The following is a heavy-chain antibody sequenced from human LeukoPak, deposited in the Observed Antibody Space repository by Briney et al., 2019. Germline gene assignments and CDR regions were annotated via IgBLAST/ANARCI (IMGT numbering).Heavy chain of an antibody. D-gene: IGHD3-22*01. CDR3: ARRAYYYDTSGYSDY. V-gene: IGHV4-39*01. CDR2: IYYSGST. J-gene: IGHJ4*02. Sequence: SETLSLTCTVSGGSISTRSYYWGWIRQPPGKGLEWIGSIYYSGSTYYNPSLKSRVTISVDTSKNQFSLKLSSVTAADTAVYYCARRAYYYDTSGYSDYWGQGTLVTVSS. CDR1: GGSISTRSYY.